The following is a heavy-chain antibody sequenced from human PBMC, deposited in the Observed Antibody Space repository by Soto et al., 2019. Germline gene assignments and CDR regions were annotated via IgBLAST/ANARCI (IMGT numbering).Heavy chain of an antibody. CDR2: IYYSGST. V-gene: IGHV4-59*08. J-gene: IGHJ6*03. Sequence: TSETLSLTCTVSGGSISSYYWSWIRQPPGKGLEWIGYIYYSGSTNYNPSLKSRVTISVDTSKNQFSLKLSSVTAADTAVYYCARYCSGGSCSRPLSPLPTPFKQTRLAQYYYYYYMDVWGKGTTVTVSS. CDR3: ARYCSGGSCSRPLSPLPTPFKQTRLAQYYYYYYMDV. CDR1: GGSISSYY. D-gene: IGHD2-15*01.